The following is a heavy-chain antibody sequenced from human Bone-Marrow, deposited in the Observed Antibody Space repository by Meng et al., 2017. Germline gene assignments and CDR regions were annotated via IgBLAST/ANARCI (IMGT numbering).Heavy chain of an antibody. Sequence: ASVKVSCKASGYTFTSYDMHWVRQAPGQRLEWMGWINAGNGNTKYSQKFQGRVTITRDTSASTAYMELSSLRSEDTAVYYCARAEGYYGSSGFYYNYWGQGSLVTVSS. V-gene: IGHV1-3*01. D-gene: IGHD3-22*01. CDR2: INAGNGNT. CDR1: GYTFTSYD. CDR3: ARAEGYYGSSGFYYNY. J-gene: IGHJ4*02.